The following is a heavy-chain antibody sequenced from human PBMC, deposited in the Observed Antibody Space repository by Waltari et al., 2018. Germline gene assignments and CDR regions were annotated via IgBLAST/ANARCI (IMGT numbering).Heavy chain of an antibody. CDR2: IKSDGTVT. CDR3: ATFPYAGSTDGE. J-gene: IGHJ4*02. D-gene: IGHD1-1*01. Sequence: ELRLAESGGGLVRPGGSLRLSCVGTGSAFSRSWLYWVRQDPGKGLMWLSRIKSDGTVTCYAYSVRCRFIISRNNAKSTAYLQMNSLTDDDTAIYSCATFPYAGSTDGEWGQGLLVTVSS. V-gene: IGHV3-74*02. CDR1: GSAFSRSW.